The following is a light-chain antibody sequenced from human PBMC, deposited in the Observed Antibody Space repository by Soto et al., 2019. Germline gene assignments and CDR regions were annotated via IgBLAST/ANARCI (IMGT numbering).Light chain of an antibody. Sequence: EIVMTQSPATLSVSPGERATLSCRASQSVSSNLAWYQQKPGQAPRLLIYGAYTRATGFPARFSGSGSGTEFPLTISSLQSEDFAVYYCQHYNNWPHTFGQGTKLEIK. CDR3: QHYNNWPHT. CDR2: GAY. V-gene: IGKV3-15*01. J-gene: IGKJ2*01. CDR1: QSVSSN.